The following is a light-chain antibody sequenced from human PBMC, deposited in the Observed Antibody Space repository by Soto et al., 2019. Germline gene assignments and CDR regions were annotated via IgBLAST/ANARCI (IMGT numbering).Light chain of an antibody. J-gene: IGKJ1*01. CDR3: QQYNDYPWT. V-gene: IGKV1-5*03. CDR1: HNIVNW. Sequence: DIQMTQSPSTLSASVGDRVTITCRASHNIVNWLAWYQQKPGKAPNLLIYKASSLESGVPSRFSASGSGTEFTLTIDSLQPDDFSTYYCQQYNDYPWTFSQGTRVEIK. CDR2: KAS.